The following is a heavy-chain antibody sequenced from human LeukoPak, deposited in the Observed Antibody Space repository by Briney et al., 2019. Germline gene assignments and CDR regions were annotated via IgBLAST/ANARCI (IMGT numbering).Heavy chain of an antibody. D-gene: IGHD3-3*01. V-gene: IGHV4-39*01. CDR3: ASAGGTIFGVEYYYYGMDV. Sequence: SETLSLTCTVSGGSISSSSYYWGWIRQPPGKGLEWIGGIYYSGSTYYNPSLKSRVTISVDTSKNQFSLKLSSVTAADTAVYYCASAGGTIFGVEYYYYGMDVWGQGTTVTVSS. CDR2: IYYSGST. J-gene: IGHJ6*02. CDR1: GGSISSSSYY.